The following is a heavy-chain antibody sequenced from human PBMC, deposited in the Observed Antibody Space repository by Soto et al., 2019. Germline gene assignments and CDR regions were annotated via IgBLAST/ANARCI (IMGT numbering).Heavy chain of an antibody. V-gene: IGHV4-30-4*01. J-gene: IGHJ4*02. CDR1: GGSISSGDYY. CDR2: IYYSGST. D-gene: IGHD3-22*01. Sequence: PSETLSLTCTVSGGSISSGDYYWSWIRQPPGKGLEWIGYIYYSGSTYYNPSLKSRVTISVDTSKNQFSLKLSSVTAADTAVYYCARGEGYYDSSGYFHFDYWGQGTLVTVSS. CDR3: ARGEGYYDSSGYFHFDY.